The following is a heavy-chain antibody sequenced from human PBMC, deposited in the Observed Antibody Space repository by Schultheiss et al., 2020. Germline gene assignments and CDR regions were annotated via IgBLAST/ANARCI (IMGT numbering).Heavy chain of an antibody. V-gene: IGHV4-59*10. Sequence: SETLSLTCAVYGGSFSGYYWSWIRQPPGKGLEWIGRIYTSGSTNYNPSLKSRVTMSVDTSKNQFSLKLSSVTAADTAVYYCAGGHDYGGVDYWGQGTLVTVSS. CDR1: GGSFSGYY. CDR2: IYTSGST. J-gene: IGHJ4*02. D-gene: IGHD4-23*01. CDR3: AGGHDYGGVDY.